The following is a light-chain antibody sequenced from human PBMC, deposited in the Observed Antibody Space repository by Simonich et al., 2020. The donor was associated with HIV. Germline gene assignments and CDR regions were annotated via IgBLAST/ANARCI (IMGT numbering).Light chain of an antibody. CDR2: GAS. CDR3: QQYGSSPLYT. J-gene: IGKJ2*01. Sequence: EIVMTQSPATLSVSPGERATLSCRASQSVSSNFAWYQQKPGQAPRLLIYGASTRATGIPARFSGSGSGTDFTLTISRLEPEDFAVYYCQQYGSSPLYTFGQGTKLEIK. CDR1: QSVSSN. V-gene: IGKV3-15*01.